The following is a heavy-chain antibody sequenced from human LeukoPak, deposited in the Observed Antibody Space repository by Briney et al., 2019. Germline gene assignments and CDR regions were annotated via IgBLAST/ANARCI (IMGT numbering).Heavy chain of an antibody. Sequence: GASVKVSCKASGYTFTSYAMHWVRQAPGQRLEWMGWINAGNGNTKYSQKFQGRVTITRDTSASTAYMELSSLRSEDTAVYYCARGGSGYSGYEDFDYWGQGTLVTVSS. V-gene: IGHV1-3*01. J-gene: IGHJ4*02. CDR2: INAGNGNT. CDR3: ARGGSGYSGYEDFDY. D-gene: IGHD5-12*01. CDR1: GYTFTSYA.